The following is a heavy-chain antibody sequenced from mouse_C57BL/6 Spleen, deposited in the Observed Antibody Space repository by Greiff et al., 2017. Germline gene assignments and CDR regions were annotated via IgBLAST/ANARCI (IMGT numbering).Heavy chain of an antibody. Sequence: VQLQQSGPELVKPGASVKISCKASGYAFSSSWMNWVKQRPGKGLEWIGRIYPGDGDTNYNGKFKGKATLTADKSSSTAYMQLSSLTSEDSAVYFCAISYYGSSLDYWGQGTTLTVSS. CDR2: IYPGDGDT. J-gene: IGHJ2*01. CDR3: AISYYGSSLDY. CDR1: GYAFSSSW. D-gene: IGHD1-1*01. V-gene: IGHV1-82*01.